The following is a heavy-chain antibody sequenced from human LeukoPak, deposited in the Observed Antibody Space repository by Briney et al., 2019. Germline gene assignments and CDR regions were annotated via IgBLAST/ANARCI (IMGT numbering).Heavy chain of an antibody. V-gene: IGHV3-48*03. CDR2: SSSSGYTT. CDR1: GFTFSSYE. Sequence: GGSLRLSCAASGFTFSSYEMNWVRQAPGKGLEWISYSSSSGYTTQYADSVKGRFTISRDNTKNSLYLQMNSLRAEDTAVYYCAKDLSMVRDPIGAFDIWGQGTMVTVSS. D-gene: IGHD3-10*01. J-gene: IGHJ3*02. CDR3: AKDLSMVRDPIGAFDI.